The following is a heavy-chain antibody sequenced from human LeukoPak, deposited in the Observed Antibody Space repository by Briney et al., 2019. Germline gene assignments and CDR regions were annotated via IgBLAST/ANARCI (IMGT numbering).Heavy chain of an antibody. CDR3: AEDFYDSSGSRYDY. CDR2: IDGGGGRT. CDR1: GFAFSSYA. J-gene: IGHJ4*02. D-gene: IGHD3-22*01. V-gene: IGHV3-23*01. Sequence: GGSLRLSCTASGFAFSSYAMSWVRQAPGVGLEWVSAIDGGGGRTWHADSVRGRFTISRDNSKNTLFMQMNSLRAEDTAVYYCAEDFYDSSGSRYDYWGQGTLVTVSS.